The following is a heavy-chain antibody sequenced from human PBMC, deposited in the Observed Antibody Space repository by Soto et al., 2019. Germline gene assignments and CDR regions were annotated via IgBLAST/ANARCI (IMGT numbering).Heavy chain of an antibody. CDR1: GFSLSNARMG. Sequence: QVTLKASGPVLVKPTETLTLTCTGSGFSLSNARMGVSWIRQPPGKDLEWLAHIFSNDEKSYSTSLKSRLTISKDTSKSQVVLTMTNMDPVDTATYYCARIHDGDYVDYGMDGWGQGTTVTVSS. CDR3: ARIHDGDYVDYGMDG. V-gene: IGHV2-26*01. D-gene: IGHD4-17*01. J-gene: IGHJ6*02. CDR2: IFSNDEK.